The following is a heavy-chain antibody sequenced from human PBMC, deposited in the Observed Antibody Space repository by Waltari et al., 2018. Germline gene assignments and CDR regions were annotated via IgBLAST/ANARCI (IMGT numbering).Heavy chain of an antibody. CDR3: AIFEADIAVAGPKVDY. CDR2: IYYSGST. J-gene: IGHJ4*02. V-gene: IGHV4-39*01. CDR1: GGSISSSSYY. D-gene: IGHD6-19*01. Sequence: QLQLQESGPGLVKPSETLSLTCTVSGGSISSSSYYWGWIRQPPGKGLEWIGGIYYSGSTYYNPSLKSRVTISGDTSKNQFSLKLSSVTAADTAVYYCAIFEADIAVAGPKVDYWGQGTLVTVSS.